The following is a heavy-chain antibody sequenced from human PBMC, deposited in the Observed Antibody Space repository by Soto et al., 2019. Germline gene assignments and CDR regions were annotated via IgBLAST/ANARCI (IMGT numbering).Heavy chain of an antibody. J-gene: IGHJ4*02. CDR1: GFTFSSYA. D-gene: IGHD6-19*01. Sequence: EVQLLESGGGLVQPGGSLRLSCAASGFTFSSYAMSWVRQAPGKGLEWVSAISGSGGSTYYADSVKGRFTISRDNSKNTLYLQMNSLRAEDTAVYYCAKWHGSGWYVFTPFDYWGQGTLVTVSS. CDR3: AKWHGSGWYVFTPFDY. V-gene: IGHV3-23*01. CDR2: ISGSGGST.